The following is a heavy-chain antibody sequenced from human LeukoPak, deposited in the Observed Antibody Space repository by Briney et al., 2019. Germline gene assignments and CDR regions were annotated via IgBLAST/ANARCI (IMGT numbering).Heavy chain of an antibody. D-gene: IGHD3-3*01. CDR1: GFTFSSYA. CDR3: AKDGREYYAIADY. J-gene: IGHJ4*02. CDR2: ISASGSST. V-gene: IGHV3-23*01. Sequence: GGSLRLSCAASGFTFSSYAMTWVRQAPGRGLEWVSTISASGSSTYYADSVKGRFTISRGNSKNTLYLQVTSLRAEDTAVYYCAKDGREYYAIADYWGQGTLVTVSS.